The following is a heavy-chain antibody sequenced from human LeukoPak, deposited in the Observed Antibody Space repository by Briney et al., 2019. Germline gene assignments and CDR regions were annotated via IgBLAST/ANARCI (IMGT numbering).Heavy chain of an antibody. CDR1: GFTFSSYA. D-gene: IGHD3-22*01. CDR3: AKGGYYYDSSGLLS. CDR2: ISASGGST. Sequence: GGSLRLSCAASGFTFSSYAMSWVRQAPGKGLEWVSSISASGGSTFYADSVKGRSTISRENSKNTLFLQMTSLRAEDTAVYYCAKGGYYYDSSGLLSWGQGTLVTVSS. J-gene: IGHJ5*02. V-gene: IGHV3-23*01.